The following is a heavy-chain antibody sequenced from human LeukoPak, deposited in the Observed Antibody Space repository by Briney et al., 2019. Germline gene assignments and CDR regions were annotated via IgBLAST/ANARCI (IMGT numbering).Heavy chain of an antibody. D-gene: IGHD2-2*02. CDR2: ISSSSSTI. CDR1: GFTFSSYS. CDR3: ARVDCSSTSCYTGDYYYYYYMDV. Sequence: GGSLRLSCAASGFTFSSYSMNWVRQAPGKGVEWVSYISSSSSTIYYADSVKGRFTISRDNAKNSLYLQMNSLRAEDTAVYYCARVDCSSTSCYTGDYYYYYYMDVWGKGTTVTVSS. J-gene: IGHJ6*03. V-gene: IGHV3-48*01.